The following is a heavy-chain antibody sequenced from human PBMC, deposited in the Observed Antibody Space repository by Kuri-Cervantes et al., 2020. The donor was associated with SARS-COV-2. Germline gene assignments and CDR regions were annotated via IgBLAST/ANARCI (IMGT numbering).Heavy chain of an antibody. D-gene: IGHD7-27*01. J-gene: IGHJ3*02. Sequence: GESLKISCTASGFTFGDYAMSWLRQAPGKGLEWVGFIRSKAYGGTTEYAASVKGRFTISRDDSKNTLYLQMNSLKTEDTAVYYCTTDQILGMQAFDIWGQGTMVTVSS. CDR1: GFTFGDYA. CDR2: IRSKAYGGTT. CDR3: TTDQILGMQAFDI. V-gene: IGHV3-49*03.